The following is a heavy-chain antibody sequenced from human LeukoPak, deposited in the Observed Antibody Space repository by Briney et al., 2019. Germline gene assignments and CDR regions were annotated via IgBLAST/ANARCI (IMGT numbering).Heavy chain of an antibody. Sequence: ASVKVSCKASGYTFTGYYMHWVRQAPGQGLEWMGWINPNSGGTNYAQKFQGRVTMTRDTSISTAYMELSRLRSDDTAVYYCARGTDYDFWSGPNLDYWGQGTLVTVSS. D-gene: IGHD3-3*01. V-gene: IGHV1-2*02. J-gene: IGHJ4*02. CDR3: ARGTDYDFWSGPNLDY. CDR1: GYTFTGYY. CDR2: INPNSGGT.